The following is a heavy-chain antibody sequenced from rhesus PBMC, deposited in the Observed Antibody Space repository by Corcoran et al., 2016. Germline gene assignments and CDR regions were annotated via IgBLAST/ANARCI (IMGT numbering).Heavy chain of an antibody. D-gene: IGHD4-29*01. CDR3: ASPHDYGSSRDAFDF. CDR2: IYGSSVST. V-gene: IGHV4-76*01. Sequence: QVQLQESGPGVVKPSETLSLTCAVSGGSISSGYDWSWIRQPPGKGLEWIGYIYGSSVSTHYNPSLKKRVTISKDASKNQFSLKLSSVTAADTAVYYCASPHDYGSSRDAFDFWGQGLRVTVSS. J-gene: IGHJ3*01. CDR1: GGSISSGYD.